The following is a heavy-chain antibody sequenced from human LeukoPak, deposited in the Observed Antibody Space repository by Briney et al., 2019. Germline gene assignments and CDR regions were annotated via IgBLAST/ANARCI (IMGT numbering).Heavy chain of an antibody. CDR2: IKQDGSEK. Sequence: PGGSLRLSCAASGFTFSSYWMSWVRQAPGKGLEWVANIKQDGSEKYYVDSVKGRFTISRDNAKNSLYLQMNSLRAEDTAVYCCARGGQLLWFGESEDYWGQGTLVTVSS. CDR3: ARGGQLLWFGESEDY. J-gene: IGHJ4*02. V-gene: IGHV3-7*01. CDR1: GFTFSSYW. D-gene: IGHD3-10*01.